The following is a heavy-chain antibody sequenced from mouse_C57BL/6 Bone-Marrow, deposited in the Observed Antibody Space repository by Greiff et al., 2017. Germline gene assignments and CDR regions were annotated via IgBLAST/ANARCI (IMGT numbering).Heavy chain of an antibody. J-gene: IGHJ4*01. CDR1: GFSLTSYG. D-gene: IGHD1-1*01. Sequence: QVQLKESGPGLVAPSQSLSITCTVSGFSLTSYGVHWVRQPPGKGLEWLVVIWSDGSTTYNSALKSRLSTSKDNSKSQVFLKMNSLQTDDTAMYYCARHKGGNYCSSFYAMDYWGQGTSVTVSS. CDR2: IWSDGST. CDR3: ARHKGGNYCSSFYAMDY. V-gene: IGHV2-6-1*01.